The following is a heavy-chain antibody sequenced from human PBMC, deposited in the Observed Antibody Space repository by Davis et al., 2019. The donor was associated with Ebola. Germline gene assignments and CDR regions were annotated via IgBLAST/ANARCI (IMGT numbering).Heavy chain of an antibody. J-gene: IGHJ3*01. Sequence: PGGSLRLSCAASGFTFRSYGMHWVRQAPGKGLEWVAVIRSDGSNKNYADSVKGRFTISRDNSKNTLHLEMNSLRAEDTAVYYCASEEGYSSGAFDFWGQGTMVTVSS. CDR2: IRSDGSNK. D-gene: IGHD6-25*01. CDR1: GFTFRSYG. CDR3: ASEEGYSSGAFDF. V-gene: IGHV3-33*01.